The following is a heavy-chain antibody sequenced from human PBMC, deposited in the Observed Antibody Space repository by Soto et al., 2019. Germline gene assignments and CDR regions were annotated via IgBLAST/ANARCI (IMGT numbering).Heavy chain of an antibody. Sequence: SVKVSCKASGGTFSSYAISWVRQAPGQGLEWMGGIIPIFGTANYAQKFQGRVTITADESTSTAYMELSSLRSEDTAVYYCARDLLRFLEWLSPRHYYYYGMDVWGQGTTVTVSS. CDR2: IIPIFGTA. J-gene: IGHJ6*02. CDR1: GGTFSSYA. CDR3: ARDLLRFLEWLSPRHYYYYGMDV. V-gene: IGHV1-69*13. D-gene: IGHD3-3*01.